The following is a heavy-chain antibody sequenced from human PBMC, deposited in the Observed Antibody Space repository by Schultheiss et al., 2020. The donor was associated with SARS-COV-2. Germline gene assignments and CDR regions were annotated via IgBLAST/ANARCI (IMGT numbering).Heavy chain of an antibody. CDR3: ARGTVTTRNYYYYYMDV. CDR1: GYTFTGYY. J-gene: IGHJ6*03. D-gene: IGHD4-11*01. Sequence: ASVKVSCKASGYTFTGYYMHWVRQAPGQGLEWMGWINPNSGGTNYAQKFQGRVTMTRDTSISTAYMELSRLRSDDTAVYYCARGTVTTRNYYYYYMDVWGKGTTVTVSS. CDR2: INPNSGGT. V-gene: IGHV1-2*02.